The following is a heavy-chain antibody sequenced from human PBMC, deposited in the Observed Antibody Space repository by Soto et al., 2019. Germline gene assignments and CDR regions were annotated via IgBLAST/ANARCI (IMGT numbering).Heavy chain of an antibody. D-gene: IGHD2-15*01. J-gene: IGHJ2*01. CDR1: GFTVSSNY. CDR3: ARVIVVVVAATREWYFDL. Sequence: VQLVESGGGLVQPGGSLRLSCAASGFTVSSNYMSWVRQAPGKGLEWVSVIYSGGSTYYADSVKGRFTISRHNSKNTLYLQMNSLRAEDTAVYYCARVIVVVVAATREWYFDLWGRGTLVTVSS. CDR2: IYSGGST. V-gene: IGHV3-53*04.